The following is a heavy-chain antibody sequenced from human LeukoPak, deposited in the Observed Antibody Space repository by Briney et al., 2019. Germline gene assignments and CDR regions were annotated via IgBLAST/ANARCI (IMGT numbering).Heavy chain of an antibody. CDR3: RYFLPHFDY. CDR2: ISGSGASA. V-gene: IGHV3-23*01. CDR1: GFTFSNYA. D-gene: IGHD2/OR15-2a*01. Sequence: PGGSLRLSCAASGFTFSNYAMNWVRQAPGKGLEWVSGISGSGASANYADSVKGRFTISRDNSKNTLYLQMNSLRAEDTAVYYCRYFLPHFDYWGQGTLVTVSS. J-gene: IGHJ4*02.